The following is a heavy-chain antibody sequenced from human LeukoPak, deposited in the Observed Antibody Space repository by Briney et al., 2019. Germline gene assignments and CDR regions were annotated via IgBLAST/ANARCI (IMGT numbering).Heavy chain of an antibody. CDR3: ARGDLVPDDY. Sequence: GGSLRLSCAASGFTFSSYEMNWVRQAPGKGLEWVSYISSSGSTIYYADSVKGRFTISRDNAKNSLYLQMNSLRAEDTAVYYCARGDLVPDDYSGQGTLVTVSS. D-gene: IGHD6-6*01. V-gene: IGHV3-48*03. CDR1: GFTFSSYE. J-gene: IGHJ4*02. CDR2: ISSSGSTI.